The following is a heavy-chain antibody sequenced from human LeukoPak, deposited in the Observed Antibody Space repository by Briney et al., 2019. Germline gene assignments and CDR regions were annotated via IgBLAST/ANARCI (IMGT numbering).Heavy chain of an antibody. D-gene: IGHD6-19*01. J-gene: IGHJ4*02. CDR3: ARGPAVAEARGPYYFDY. V-gene: IGHV4-59*01. CDR1: GGSISSYY. CDR2: IYYSGST. Sequence: SETLSLTCTVSGGSISSYYWSWVRQPPGKGLEWIGYIYYSGSTNYNPSHKSRVTISVDTSKNQFSLKLSSVTAAGTAVYYCARGPAVAEARGPYYFDYWGQGTLVTVSS.